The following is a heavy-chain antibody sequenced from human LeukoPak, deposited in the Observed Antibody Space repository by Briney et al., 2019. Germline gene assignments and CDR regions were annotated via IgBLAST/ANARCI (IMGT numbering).Heavy chain of an antibody. D-gene: IGHD4-17*01. CDR3: ARARRCGLYDDYGGCFDS. CDR1: GFTFSSCG. J-gene: IGHJ4*02. CDR2: LSYDGSSK. V-gene: IGHV3-30*03. Sequence: GGSLRLSCAASGFTFSSCGMHWVRQAPGKGLDWVAFLSYDGSSKYYTDSVKGRFTISRDNSKNTLYLQLNSLRAEDTAVYYCARARRCGLYDDYGGCFDSWGQGTLVTVSS.